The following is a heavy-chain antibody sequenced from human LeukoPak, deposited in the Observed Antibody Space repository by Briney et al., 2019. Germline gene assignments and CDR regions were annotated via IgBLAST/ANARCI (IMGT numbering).Heavy chain of an antibody. Sequence: SDTLSLTCAVSGYYISSSNWWGWIRQPPGKGLEWIGYIYYSGSTNYNPSLKSRVTMSVDTSKNQFSLKLSSVTALDTAVYYCARRIAAAGLYAFDIWGQGTMVTVSS. D-gene: IGHD6-13*01. CDR3: ARRIAAAGLYAFDI. J-gene: IGHJ3*02. V-gene: IGHV4-28*06. CDR2: IYYSGST. CDR1: GYYISSSNW.